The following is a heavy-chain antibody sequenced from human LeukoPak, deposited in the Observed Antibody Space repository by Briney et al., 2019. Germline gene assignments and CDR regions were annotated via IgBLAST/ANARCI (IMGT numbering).Heavy chain of an antibody. J-gene: IGHJ3*02. CDR3: AKDHLSTYSYGPDAFDI. D-gene: IGHD5-18*01. CDR2: ISGSGGST. Sequence: GGSLRLSCAASGFTFSSYAMSWVRQAPGKGLEWVSAISGSGGSTYYADSVKGRFTISRDNSKNTLYLQMNSLRAEDTAVYYCAKDHLSTYSYGPDAFDIWGQGTMDTVPS. CDR1: GFTFSSYA. V-gene: IGHV3-23*01.